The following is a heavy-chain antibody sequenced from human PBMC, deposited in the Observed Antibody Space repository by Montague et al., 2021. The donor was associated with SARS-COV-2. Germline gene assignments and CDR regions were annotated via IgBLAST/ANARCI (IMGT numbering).Heavy chain of an antibody. D-gene: IGHD4-17*01. V-gene: IGHV4-61*02. CDR1: GDSIGSGSYY. CDR3: ARAPDDYGTFGY. CDR2: IYTSGRT. Sequence: PLSLTCSVSGDSIGSGSYYWSWIRRAAGEGLEWIGRIYTSGRTDYNPSLINRVIISLDTSKNQFSLKLSSLTTADTGVYYCARAPDDYGTFGYWGQGIPVFVSS. J-gene: IGHJ4*02.